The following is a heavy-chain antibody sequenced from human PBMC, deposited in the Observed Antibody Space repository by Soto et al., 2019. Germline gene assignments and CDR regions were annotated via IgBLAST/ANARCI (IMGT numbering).Heavy chain of an antibody. D-gene: IGHD2-8*01. V-gene: IGHV4-59*01. CDR2: IYYSGST. Sequence: QVQLQESGPGLVKPSETLSLTCTVSGGSISSYYWSWIRQPPGKGLEWIGYIYYSGSTNYNPSLKSRVTISVDTSKNQFSLKLSSVTAADTAVYYCARGVGLMVSYFDYWGQGTLVTVSS. CDR3: ARGVGLMVSYFDY. CDR1: GGSISSYY. J-gene: IGHJ4*02.